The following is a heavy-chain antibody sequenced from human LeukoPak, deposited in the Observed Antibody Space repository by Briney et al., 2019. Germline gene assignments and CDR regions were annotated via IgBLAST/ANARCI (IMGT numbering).Heavy chain of an antibody. V-gene: IGHV4-34*01. Sequence: SESLSLTCPVYGGSFSGYYWSWIRQPPGKGLEWIGEINQSGSTNYNPSLKSRVTISVDTSKNQFSLKLSSVTAADTAVYYCARGLVVRGVMPRNRFDPWGQGTLVTVSS. CDR1: GGSFSGYY. CDR2: INQSGST. D-gene: IGHD3-10*01. CDR3: ARGLVVRGVMPRNRFDP. J-gene: IGHJ5*02.